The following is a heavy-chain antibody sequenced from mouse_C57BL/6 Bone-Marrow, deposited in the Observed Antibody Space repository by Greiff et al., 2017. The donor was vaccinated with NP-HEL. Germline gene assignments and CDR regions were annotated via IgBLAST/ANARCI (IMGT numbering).Heavy chain of an antibody. CDR1: GYTFTSYG. V-gene: IGHV1-81*01. CDR2: IYPRSGNT. CDR3: ARSSGPAWFAY. J-gene: IGHJ3*01. Sequence: VKLQQSGAELARPGASVKLSCKASGYTFTSYGISWVKQRTGQGLEWIGEIYPRSGNTYYNEKFKGKATLTADKSSSTAYMELRSLTSEDAAVYFCARSSGPAWFAYWGQGTLVTVSA. D-gene: IGHD3-2*02.